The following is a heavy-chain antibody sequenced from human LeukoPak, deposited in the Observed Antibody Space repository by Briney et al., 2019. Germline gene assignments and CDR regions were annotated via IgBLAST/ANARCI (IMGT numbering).Heavy chain of an antibody. Sequence: PGGSLRLSCAASGFTFSSYAMHWVRQAPGKWLEWVAVISYDGSNKYYADSVKGRFTISRDNSKNTLYLQMNSLRAEDTAVYYCARDLSNCGGDCDRDYWGQGTLVTVSS. D-gene: IGHD2-21*02. V-gene: IGHV3-30-3*01. J-gene: IGHJ4*02. CDR2: ISYDGSNK. CDR1: GFTFSSYA. CDR3: ARDLSNCGGDCDRDY.